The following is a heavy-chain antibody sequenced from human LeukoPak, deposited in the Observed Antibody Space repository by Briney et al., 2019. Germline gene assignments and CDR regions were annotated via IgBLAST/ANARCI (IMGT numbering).Heavy chain of an antibody. CDR2: IYHSGST. CDR3: SSGSHIGIFSWYFDL. D-gene: IGHD1-26*01. V-gene: IGHV4-38-2*02. Sequence: PSETLSLTCTVCGYSISSGYYWGWIRQPPGKGLEWIGSIYHSGSTYYNPSLRSRVTISVDTSKNQFSLKLTSVTAADTALYYCSSGSHIGIFSWYFDLWGRGTLVTVSS. J-gene: IGHJ2*01. CDR1: GYSISSGYY.